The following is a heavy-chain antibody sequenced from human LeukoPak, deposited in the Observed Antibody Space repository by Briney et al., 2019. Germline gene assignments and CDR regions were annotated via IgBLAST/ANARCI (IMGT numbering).Heavy chain of an antibody. J-gene: IGHJ4*02. V-gene: IGHV1-18*01. CDR2: ISAYNGNT. CDR1: GGTFSSYA. CDR3: ARDQSGSYPD. Sequence: ASVKVSCKASGGTFSSYAISWVRQAPGQGLEWMGWISAYNGNTNYAQKLQGRVTMTTDTSTSTAYMELRSLRSDDTAVYYCARDQSGSYPDWGQGTLVTVSS. D-gene: IGHD1-26*01.